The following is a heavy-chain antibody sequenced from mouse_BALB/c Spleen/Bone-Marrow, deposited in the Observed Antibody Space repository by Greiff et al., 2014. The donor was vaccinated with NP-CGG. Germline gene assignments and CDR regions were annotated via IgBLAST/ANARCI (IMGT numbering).Heavy chain of an antibody. CDR2: IYPGDGDT. D-gene: IGHD4-1*01. CDR3: ARGGRLTGYCFDY. V-gene: IGHV1-80*01. Sequence: LQESGAELVRPGSSVRISCKASGYAFSSYWMNWVKQRPGQGLEWIGQIYPGDGDTNYNGNFKDKATLTTDKSSTTAYMQLSSLTSEDSAVYFCARGGRLTGYCFDYWGQGTTLTVSS. CDR1: GYAFSSYW. J-gene: IGHJ2*01.